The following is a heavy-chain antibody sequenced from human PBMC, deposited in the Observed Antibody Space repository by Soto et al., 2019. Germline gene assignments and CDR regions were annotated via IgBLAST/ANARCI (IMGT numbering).Heavy chain of an antibody. V-gene: IGHV3-53*01. Sequence: EVQLVESGGGLIQPGGSLRLSCAASGLTVSSNYMSWVRQAPGKGLEWVSVIYTGGSTYYADSVRGRFTISRDNSKSTLNLEMNSLRAEDTAVYYCARGWQWPGRYFDLWGRGTLVTVSS. CDR3: ARGWQWPGRYFDL. D-gene: IGHD6-19*01. J-gene: IGHJ2*01. CDR1: GLTVSSNY. CDR2: IYTGGST.